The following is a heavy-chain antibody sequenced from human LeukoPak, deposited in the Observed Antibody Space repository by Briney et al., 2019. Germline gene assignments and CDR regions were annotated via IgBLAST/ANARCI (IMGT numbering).Heavy chain of an antibody. CDR2: INNDGSST. V-gene: IGHV3-74*01. Sequence: PGGSLRLSCGASGFTFSSYWMHWVRHAPGKGLVWVSRINNDGSSTSYADSVQGRFTISRDNAKNTLYLQMNSLRAEDTAVYYCAKDGDIVVVPAAMPEYYFDYWGQGTLVTVSS. CDR3: AKDGDIVVVPAAMPEYYFDY. D-gene: IGHD2-2*01. J-gene: IGHJ4*02. CDR1: GFTFSSYW.